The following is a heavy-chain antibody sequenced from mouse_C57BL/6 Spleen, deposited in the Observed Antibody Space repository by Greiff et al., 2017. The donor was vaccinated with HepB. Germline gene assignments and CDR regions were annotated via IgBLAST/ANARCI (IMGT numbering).Heavy chain of an antibody. J-gene: IGHJ3*01. V-gene: IGHV1-26*01. Sequence: EVQLQQSGPELVKPGASVKISCKASGYTFTDYYMNWVKQSHGKSLEWIGDINPNNGGTSYNQKFKGKATLTVDKSSSTAYMELRSLTSEDSAVYYCARREIYDGPGWFAYWGQGTLVTVSA. D-gene: IGHD2-3*01. CDR3: ARREIYDGPGWFAY. CDR2: INPNNGGT. CDR1: GYTFTDYY.